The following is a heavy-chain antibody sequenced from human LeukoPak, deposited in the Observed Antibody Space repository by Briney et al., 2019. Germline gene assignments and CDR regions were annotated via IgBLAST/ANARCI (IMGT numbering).Heavy chain of an antibody. V-gene: IGHV1-18*01. Sequence: ASVKVSCRASGYTFTSYGISWVRQAPRQGREWRGWISAYEGNTNYAQNLQGRVTMTTDTSTSTAYMELRSLRSDDTAVYYCARAVKVAGTSWFDPWGQGTLVTVSS. CDR1: GYTFTSYG. CDR2: ISAYEGNT. J-gene: IGHJ5*02. D-gene: IGHD6-19*01. CDR3: ARAVKVAGTSWFDP.